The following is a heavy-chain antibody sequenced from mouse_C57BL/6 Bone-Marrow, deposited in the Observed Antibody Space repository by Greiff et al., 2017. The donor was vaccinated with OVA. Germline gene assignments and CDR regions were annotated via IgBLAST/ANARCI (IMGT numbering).Heavy chain of an antibody. V-gene: IGHV5-15*04. CDR2: ISNLAYSI. D-gene: IGHD1-1*01. Sequence: EVQRVESGGGLVQPGGSLKLSCAASGFTFSDYGMAWVRQAPRKGPEWVAFISNLAYSIYYADTVTGRFTISRENAKNTLYLEMSSLRSENTAMYYCARRGDYYGSSYDYYARDDWGQGTSVTVSS. CDR3: ARRGDYYGSSYDYYARDD. J-gene: IGHJ4*01. CDR1: GFTFSDYG.